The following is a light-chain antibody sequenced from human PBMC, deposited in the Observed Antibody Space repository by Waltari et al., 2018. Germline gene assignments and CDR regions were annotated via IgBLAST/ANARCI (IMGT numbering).Light chain of an antibody. V-gene: IGLV4-69*01. CDR3: QTWGTGTVV. CDR2: VNSDGSH. CDR1: SGHSRHA. Sequence: QVVLTQSPSASASLGASVKLTCTLPSGHSRHAIAWHHHQPNKGPRYLMTVNSDGSHNKGDGIPDRFSGSSSGAERYLTISSLQSDDEADYYWQTWGTGTVVFGGGTKLTVL. J-gene: IGLJ3*02.